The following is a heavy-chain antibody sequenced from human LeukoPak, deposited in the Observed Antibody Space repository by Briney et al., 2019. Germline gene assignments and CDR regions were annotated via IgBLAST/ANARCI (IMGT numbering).Heavy chain of an antibody. V-gene: IGHV3-23*01. J-gene: IGHJ4*02. CDR3: ARDLTGAVFDF. Sequence: GGSLRLSCAASGFTFSSYAMSWVRQAPGKGLEWVSVISGSGGKTYYADSVKGRFTISRDNSKNTLYLQINSLRAEDTAVYYCARDLTGAVFDFWGQGTLVTVSS. CDR2: ISGSGGKT. CDR1: GFTFSSYA. D-gene: IGHD1-26*01.